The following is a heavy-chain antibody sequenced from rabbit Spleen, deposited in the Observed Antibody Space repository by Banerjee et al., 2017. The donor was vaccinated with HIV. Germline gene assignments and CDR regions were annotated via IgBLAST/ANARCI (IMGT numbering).Heavy chain of an antibody. D-gene: IGHD8-1*01. V-gene: IGHV1S40*01. Sequence: QSLEESGGDLVKPEGSLTLTCKASGFSFSDRDVMCWVRQAPGKGLEWIACINIVTGKSVYASWAKGRFTMSRTSSTTVTLQMTSLTVADTATYFCARDTGSSFSSYGMDLWGPGTLVTVS. CDR3: ARDTGSSFSSYGMDL. J-gene: IGHJ6*01. CDR1: GFSFSDRDV. CDR2: INIVTGKS.